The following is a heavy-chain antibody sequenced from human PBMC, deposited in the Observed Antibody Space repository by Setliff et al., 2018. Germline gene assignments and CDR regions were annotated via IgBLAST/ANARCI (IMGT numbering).Heavy chain of an antibody. CDR3: ARARGLRDTAMVGFDY. J-gene: IGHJ4*02. CDR2: MNPNSVNT. Sequence: RASVKVSCKASGYTFTSYDINWVRQATGQGLEWMGWMNPNSVNTGYAQKFQGRVTMTRNTSISTAYMELSSLRSEDTAVYYCARARGLRDTAMVGFDYWGQGTLVTVSS. CDR1: GYTFTSYD. D-gene: IGHD5-18*01. V-gene: IGHV1-8*02.